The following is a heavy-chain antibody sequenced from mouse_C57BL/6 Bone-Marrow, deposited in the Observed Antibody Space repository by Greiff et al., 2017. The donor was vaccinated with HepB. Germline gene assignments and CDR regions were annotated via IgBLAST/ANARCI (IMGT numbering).Heavy chain of an antibody. V-gene: IGHV1-69*01. CDR1: GYTFTSYW. D-gene: IGHD3-3*01. CDR2: IDPSDSYT. J-gene: IGHJ1*03. Sequence: QVQLQQPGAELVMPGASVKLSCKASGYTFTSYWMHWVKQRPGQGLEWIGEIDPSDSYTNYNQKFKGKSTLTVDKSSSTAYMQLSSLTSEDSAVYYCARSRESYGYSDVWGTGTTVTVSS. CDR3: ARSRESYGYSDV.